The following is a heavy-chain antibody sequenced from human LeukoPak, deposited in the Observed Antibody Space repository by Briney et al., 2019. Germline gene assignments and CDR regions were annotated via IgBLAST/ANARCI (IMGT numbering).Heavy chain of an antibody. Sequence: SETLSLTCTVSGGSISSYYWSWIRQPPGKGLEWIGCIYYSGSTNYNPSLKSRVTISVDTSKNQFSLKLSSVTAADTAVYYCATLRYFDWLIFDYWGQGTLVTVSS. D-gene: IGHD3-9*01. V-gene: IGHV4-59*01. J-gene: IGHJ4*02. CDR2: IYYSGST. CDR3: ATLRYFDWLIFDY. CDR1: GGSISSYY.